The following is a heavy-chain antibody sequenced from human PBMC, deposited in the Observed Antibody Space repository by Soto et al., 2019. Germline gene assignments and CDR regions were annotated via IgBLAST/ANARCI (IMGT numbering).Heavy chain of an antibody. CDR1: GASITSYF. CDR3: ARNPYVRGNYYFFLP. D-gene: IGHD3-22*01. Sequence: LSLTCSVSGASITSYFWSWVRQPAGQGLEWIGHIYIRGTTSYNPSLEGRVTLSLDTSKNQVYLVVTSVTAADTAVYYCARNPYVRGNYYFFLPWGPGTLLTV. J-gene: IGHJ5*02. CDR2: IYIRGTT. V-gene: IGHV4-4*07.